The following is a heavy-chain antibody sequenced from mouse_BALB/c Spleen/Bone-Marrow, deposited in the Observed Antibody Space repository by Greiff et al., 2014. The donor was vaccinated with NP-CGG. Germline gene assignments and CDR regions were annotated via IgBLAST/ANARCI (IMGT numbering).Heavy chain of an antibody. J-gene: IGHJ3*01. CDR3: ARHEDRLRAWFAY. CDR1: GYTFTEYI. D-gene: IGHD3-2*02. CDR2: FYPGSGSI. Sequence: VKLMESGAELVKPGASVKLSCKASGYTFTEYIIHWVKQRSGQGLEWIGWFYPGSGSIKYNEKFKDKATLTADKSSSTVYMELSRLTSEDSSVYFCARHEDRLRAWFAYWGQGTLVTVSA. V-gene: IGHV1-62-2*01.